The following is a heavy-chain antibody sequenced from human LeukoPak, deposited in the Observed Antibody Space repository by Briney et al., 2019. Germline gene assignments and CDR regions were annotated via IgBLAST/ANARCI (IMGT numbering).Heavy chain of an antibody. D-gene: IGHD6-13*01. CDR1: GYTFTSYD. Sequence: ASVKVSCKASGYTFTSYDINWVRQATGQGLEWMGWMNPNSGNTGNAQKFQGRVTMTRNTSISTAYMELSSLRSEDTAVYYCARSRPYSSPLYYYYYMDVWGKGTTVTVSS. CDR2: MNPNSGNT. CDR3: ARSRPYSSPLYYYYYMDV. V-gene: IGHV1-8*01. J-gene: IGHJ6*03.